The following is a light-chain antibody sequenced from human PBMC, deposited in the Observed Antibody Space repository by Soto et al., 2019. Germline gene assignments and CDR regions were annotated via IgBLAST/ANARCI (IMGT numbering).Light chain of an antibody. CDR2: DAS. CDR3: QQSFSPLTFGGGTPQLT. CDR1: QFISGW. J-gene: IGKJ4*01. V-gene: IGKV1-5*01. Sequence: DIQMTQSPSTLSASVGDRVTITCRASQFISGWLAWYQQKPGKAPKLLIYDASSLESGVPSRFSGSGSGTEFTLTISSLQPDDFATYYCQQSFSPLTFGGGTPQLTFGGGTKVEIK.